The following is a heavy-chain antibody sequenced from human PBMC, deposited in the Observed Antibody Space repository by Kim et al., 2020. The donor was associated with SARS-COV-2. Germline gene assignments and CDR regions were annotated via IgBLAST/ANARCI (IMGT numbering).Heavy chain of an antibody. J-gene: IGHJ6*02. CDR3: ARVFRGMDV. CDR2: IYYSGST. D-gene: IGHD3-10*02. Sequence: SETLSLTCSVSVGSISPYYLTWIRQSPGRGLEWIGYIYYSGSTNYNPSLQSRVTISVDTSKNQFSLKLNSMTAADTGVYYCARVFRGMDVWGQWTTAIVS. V-gene: IGHV4-59*01. CDR1: VGSISPYY.